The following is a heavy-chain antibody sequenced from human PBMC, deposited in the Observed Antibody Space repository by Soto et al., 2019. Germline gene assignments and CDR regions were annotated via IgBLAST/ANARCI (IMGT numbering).Heavy chain of an antibody. J-gene: IGHJ4*02. CDR3: ARGKWNYAGEFDY. Sequence: PVKVSCKASGGTFSSYAISWVRQAPGQGLEWMGGIIPIFGTANYAQKFQGRVTITADESTSTAYMELSSLRSEDTAVYYCARGKWNYAGEFDYWGQGTLVTVSS. V-gene: IGHV1-69*01. CDR2: IIPIFGTA. CDR1: GGTFSSYA. D-gene: IGHD1-7*01.